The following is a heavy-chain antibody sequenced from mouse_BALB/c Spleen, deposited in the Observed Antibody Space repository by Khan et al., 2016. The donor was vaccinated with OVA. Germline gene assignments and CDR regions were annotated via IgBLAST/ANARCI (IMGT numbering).Heavy chain of an antibody. CDR2: INPSNGYT. Sequence: QIQLVQSGAELARPGASVKMSCKASGYTFTSYTIHWIKKRPGQGLEWIGYINPSNGYTNYNQKFKDKATLTTDKSSTTAYLQLSSLTSEDSAVXNCVRDGAYHRNDGWFAYWGQGTLVTVSA. CDR3: VRDGAYHRNDGWFAY. V-gene: IGHV1-4*01. D-gene: IGHD2-14*01. CDR1: GYTFTSYT. J-gene: IGHJ3*01.